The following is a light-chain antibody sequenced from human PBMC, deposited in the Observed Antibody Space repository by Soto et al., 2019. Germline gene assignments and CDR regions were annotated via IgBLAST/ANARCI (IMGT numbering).Light chain of an antibody. CDR2: GAS. CDR1: QSVCSEF. CDR3: QQYGSSPALT. V-gene: IGKV3-20*01. Sequence: ESVLKQSPGTLSLSPGERATLSCRASQSVCSEFLVWYQQKPGQAARLLIYGASSRATGNPDRFSGSGSGTDFTLTISRLEPEDFAVYYCQQYGSSPALTFGGGTKVEIK. J-gene: IGKJ4*01.